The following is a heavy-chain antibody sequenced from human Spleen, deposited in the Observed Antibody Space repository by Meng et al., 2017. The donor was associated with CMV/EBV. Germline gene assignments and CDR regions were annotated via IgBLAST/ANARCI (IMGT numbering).Heavy chain of an antibody. J-gene: IGHJ5*02. CDR1: GFTVSSNY. V-gene: IGHV3-66*02. CDR2: IYSGGST. D-gene: IGHD3-10*01. CDR3: ARGRAGDYYGSGSYYFDP. Sequence: GESLKISCAASGFTVSSNYMSWVRQAPGKGLEWVSVIYSGGSTYYADSVKGRFTISRDNSKNTLYLQMNSLRAEDTAVYYCARGRAGDYYGSGSYYFDPWGQGTLVTVSS.